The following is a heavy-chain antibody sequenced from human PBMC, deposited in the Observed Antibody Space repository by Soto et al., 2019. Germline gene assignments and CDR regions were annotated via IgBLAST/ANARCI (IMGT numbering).Heavy chain of an antibody. CDR2: INSDGSST. CDR3: ACIIAVAGDFDY. D-gene: IGHD6-19*01. Sequence: EVQLVESGGGLVQPGGSLRLSCAASGFTFSSYWMHWVRQAPGKGLVWVSRINSDGSSTSYADSVKGRFTISRDNAKNTVYLQMNSLRAEDTAVYYCACIIAVAGDFDYWGQGTLVTVSS. CDR1: GFTFSSYW. J-gene: IGHJ4*02. V-gene: IGHV3-74*01.